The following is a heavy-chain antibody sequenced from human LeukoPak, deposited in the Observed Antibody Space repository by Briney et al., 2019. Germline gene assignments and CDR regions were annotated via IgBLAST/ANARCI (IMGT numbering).Heavy chain of an antibody. V-gene: IGHV3-66*02. D-gene: IGHD5-18*01. CDR1: GFPVRSNY. CDR2: IYSGGST. J-gene: IGHJ4*02. Sequence: GGSLRLSCAPSGFPVRSNYISWARQAPGKGLEWVSVIYSGGSTYYADSVKGRFTISRDNSKNTLYLQMNSLRAEDTAVYYCAGGYSYGSFDYWGQGTLVTVSS. CDR3: AGGYSYGSFDY.